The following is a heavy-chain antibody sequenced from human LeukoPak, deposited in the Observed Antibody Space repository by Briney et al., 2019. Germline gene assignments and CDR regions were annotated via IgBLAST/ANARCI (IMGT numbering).Heavy chain of an antibody. J-gene: IGHJ4*02. D-gene: IGHD6-13*01. V-gene: IGHV4-61*08. Sequence: PSETLSLTCAVSGGSISSGGYSWSWIRQPPGKGLEWIGYIYYSGSTNYNPSLKSRITISVDTSKNQFSLKLSSVTAADTAVYYCARHVRGQQLDDYWGQGTLVTVSS. CDR3: ARHVRGQQLDDY. CDR1: GGSISSGGYS. CDR2: IYYSGST.